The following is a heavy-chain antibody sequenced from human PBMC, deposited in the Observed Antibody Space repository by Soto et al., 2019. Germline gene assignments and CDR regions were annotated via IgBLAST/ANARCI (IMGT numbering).Heavy chain of an antibody. Sequence: ESGGGVVQPGRSLRLSCAASGFTFSSYAMHWVRQAPGKGLEWVAVISYDGSNKYYADSVKGRFTISRDNSKNTLYLQMNSLRAEDTAVYYCARDRYDFWSGLLLSDGMDVWGQGTTVTVSS. D-gene: IGHD3-3*01. CDR2: ISYDGSNK. CDR3: ARDRYDFWSGLLLSDGMDV. J-gene: IGHJ6*02. CDR1: GFTFSSYA. V-gene: IGHV3-30-3*01.